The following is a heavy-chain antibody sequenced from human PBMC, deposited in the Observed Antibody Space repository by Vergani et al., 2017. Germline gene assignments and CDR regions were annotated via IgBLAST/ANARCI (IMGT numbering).Heavy chain of an antibody. CDR2: IDHTGRP. V-gene: IGHV4-34*01. D-gene: IGHD4-11*01. CDR1: GGSFTSYH. Sequence: QVQLQQWGGGLLKPSETLSLTCVVNGGSFTSYHWTWIRQSPGEGLECVGDIDHTGRPDYNPSLKCRLTMSVDKSRNQFSLTLNSVTATDTAIYFCARVNTETNGHLYYYYYMDVWGQGTAVTVS. J-gene: IGHJ6*03. CDR3: ARVNTETNGHLYYYYYMDV.